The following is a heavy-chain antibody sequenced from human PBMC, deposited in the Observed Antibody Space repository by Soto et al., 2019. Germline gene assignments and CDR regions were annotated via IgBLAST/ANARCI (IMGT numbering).Heavy chain of an antibody. CDR3: ARQILHSTGWTLDAFDI. V-gene: IGHV4-4*02. Sequence: SETLSLTCAVSGGSISSSNWWSWVRQPPGKGLEWIGEIYHSGSTNYNPSLKSRVTISVDKSKNQFSLKLSSVTAADAAVYYWARQILHSTGWTLDAFDIWGQGTLVT. J-gene: IGHJ3*02. CDR2: IYHSGST. CDR1: GGSISSSNW. D-gene: IGHD6-19*01.